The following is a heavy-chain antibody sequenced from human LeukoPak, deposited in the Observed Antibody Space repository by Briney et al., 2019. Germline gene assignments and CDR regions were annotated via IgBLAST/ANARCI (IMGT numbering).Heavy chain of an antibody. D-gene: IGHD4-23*01. CDR2: INPNSGGT. V-gene: IGHV1-2*02. Sequence: ASVKVSCKASGYTFTGYYMHWVRQAPGQGLEWMGWINPNSGGTNYAQKFQGRVTMTRDTSISTAYMELSRLRSDDTAVYYCARFSDYGGNSNAFDIWGQGTMVTVSS. J-gene: IGHJ3*02. CDR1: GYTFTGYY. CDR3: ARFSDYGGNSNAFDI.